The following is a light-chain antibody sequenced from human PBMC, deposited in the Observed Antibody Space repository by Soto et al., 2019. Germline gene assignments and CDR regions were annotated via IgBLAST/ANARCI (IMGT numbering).Light chain of an antibody. J-gene: IGKJ5*01. Sequence: DVVMTQTPRSLSVAPVQPASISCKSSQILLHITGETFLFWYLQKPGQSPQLLIYEVSTRVSGVPDRFSGSGSGTDFTLEISRVETDDVGIYYCMQSTQLPPTCGQGTRLEIK. CDR3: MQSTQLPPT. CDR1: QILLHITGETF. CDR2: EVS. V-gene: IGKV2D-29*02.